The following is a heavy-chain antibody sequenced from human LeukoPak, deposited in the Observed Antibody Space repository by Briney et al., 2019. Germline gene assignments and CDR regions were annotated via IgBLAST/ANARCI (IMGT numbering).Heavy chain of an antibody. CDR3: AKDYLYYGSGRPDYFDY. Sequence: GRSLRLSCAASGFTFSSYGMHWVRQAPGKGLEWVAVISYDGSNKYYADSVKGRFTISRDNSKNTLYLQMNSLRAEDTAVYYCAKDYLYYGSGRPDYFDYWGQGTLVTVSS. CDR1: GFTFSSYG. V-gene: IGHV3-30*18. D-gene: IGHD3-10*01. J-gene: IGHJ4*02. CDR2: ISYDGSNK.